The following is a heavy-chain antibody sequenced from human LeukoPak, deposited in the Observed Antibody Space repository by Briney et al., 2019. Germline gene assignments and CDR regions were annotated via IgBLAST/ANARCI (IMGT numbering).Heavy chain of an antibody. CDR1: GGSISSYY. J-gene: IGHJ4*01. CDR3: ARHRDYYDT. V-gene: IGHV4-59*08. D-gene: IGHD3-22*01. Sequence: SETLSLTCTVSGGSISSYYWSWIRQPPGKGLEWIGYIYSSGSANYNPSLKSRVIISGDTSKNQISLNLTSVTAADTAVYFCARHRDYYDTWGHGTLVTVSS. CDR2: IYSSGSA.